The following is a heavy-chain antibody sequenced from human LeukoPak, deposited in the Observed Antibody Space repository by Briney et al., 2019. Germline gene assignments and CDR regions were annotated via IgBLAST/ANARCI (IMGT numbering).Heavy chain of an antibody. V-gene: IGHV4-59*01. CDR3: ARVDDSSGYYYDY. J-gene: IGHJ4*02. CDR1: GGSISSYY. Sequence: SETLSLTCTVSGGSISSYYWSWIRQPPGKGLEWYGSIYSSGSTNYNPSLKSRVTISVDTSKNQFSLKLSSVTAADTAVYYCARVDDSSGYYYDYWGQGTLVTVSS. CDR2: IYSSGST. D-gene: IGHD3-22*01.